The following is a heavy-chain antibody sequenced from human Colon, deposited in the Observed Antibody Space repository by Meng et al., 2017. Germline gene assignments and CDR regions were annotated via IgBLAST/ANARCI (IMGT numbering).Heavy chain of an antibody. Sequence: GGSLRLSCAASGFTFSSYAMHWVRQAPGKGLEWVAVISYDGSNKYYADSVKGRFTISRDNSKNTLYLQMTSLRAEDTAVYYCDPLGGSGDFDYWGQGTLVTVSS. V-gene: IGHV3-30*01. CDR2: ISYDGSNK. CDR1: GFTFSSYA. D-gene: IGHD1-26*01. J-gene: IGHJ4*02. CDR3: DPLGGSGDFDY.